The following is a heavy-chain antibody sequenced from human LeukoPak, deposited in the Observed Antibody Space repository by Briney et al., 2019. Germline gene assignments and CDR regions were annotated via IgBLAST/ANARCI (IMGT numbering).Heavy chain of an antibody. CDR2: ISAYNGNT. V-gene: IGHV1-18*01. D-gene: IGHD3-16*02. J-gene: IGHJ4*02. CDR1: GYTFTSHG. Sequence: GASVKVSCKASGYTFTSHGISWVRQAPGQGLEWMGWISAYNGNTNYAQKLQGRVTMTTDTSTSTAYMELRSLRSDDTAVYYCARVRNDYVWGSYRYTYYFDYWGQGTLVTASS. CDR3: ARVRNDYVWGSYRYTYYFDY.